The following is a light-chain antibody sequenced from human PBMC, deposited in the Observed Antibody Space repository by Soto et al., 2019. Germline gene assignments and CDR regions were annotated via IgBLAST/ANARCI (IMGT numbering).Light chain of an antibody. V-gene: IGLV1-40*01. Sequence: QSELTQPPSVSGAPGQRVTISCTGSYSNIGSGYDVHWYQQLPGSAPKLLIYVNSNRPSGVPDRFSASKSGTSASLAITGLQAEDEADYYCQSYDGSLRGSVFGGGTKLTVL. CDR1: YSNIGSGYD. CDR2: VNS. CDR3: QSYDGSLRGSV. J-gene: IGLJ3*02.